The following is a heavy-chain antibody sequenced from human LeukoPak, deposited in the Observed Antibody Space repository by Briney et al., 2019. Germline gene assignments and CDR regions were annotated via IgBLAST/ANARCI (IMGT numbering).Heavy chain of an antibody. V-gene: IGHV3-21*01. D-gene: IGHD1-26*01. J-gene: IGHJ4*02. CDR3: ARAPSGSYSYFDN. CDR2: ITSSSTYI. CDR1: EFAFSTYT. Sequence: GGSLRLSCAASEFAFSTYTINWVRQAPGKGLEWDSSITSSSTYIFYADSLKGRFTISRGNAKNSLYLQMNGLRAEDTAVYYCARAPSGSYSYFDNWGQGTLVTVSS.